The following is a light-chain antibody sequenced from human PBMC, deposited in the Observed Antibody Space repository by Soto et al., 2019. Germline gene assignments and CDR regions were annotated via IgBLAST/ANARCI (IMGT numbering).Light chain of an antibody. CDR1: QSLVIITGNTF. V-gene: IGKV2-30*01. CDR3: IQGSHWPFT. J-gene: IGKJ2*01. Sequence: DIVMTQSPLSLAVTLGQPASISCRSSQSLVIITGNTFLNWFHQRPGQSPRRLIYKASNRDSGVPDRFSGSGSGTDFTLKISRVEADDVGVYYCIQGSHWPFTFGQGTKLEIK. CDR2: KAS.